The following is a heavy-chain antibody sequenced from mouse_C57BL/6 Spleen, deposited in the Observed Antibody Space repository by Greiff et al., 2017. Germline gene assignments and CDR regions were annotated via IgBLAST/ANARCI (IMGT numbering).Heavy chain of an antibody. CDR3: ARGDYYGTRRYFDV. J-gene: IGHJ1*03. D-gene: IGHD1-1*01. CDR2: INYDGSST. CDR1: GFTFSDYY. V-gene: IGHV5-16*01. Sequence: DVMLVESEGGLVQPGSSMKLSCTASGFTFSDYYMAWVRQVPEKGLEWVANINYDGSSTYYLDSLKSRFIISRDNAKNILYLQMSSLKSEDTATYYCARGDYYGTRRYFDVWGTGTTVTVSS.